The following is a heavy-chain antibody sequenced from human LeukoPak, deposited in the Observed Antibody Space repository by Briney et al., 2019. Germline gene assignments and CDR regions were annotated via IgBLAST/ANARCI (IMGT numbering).Heavy chain of an antibody. CDR2: IIPIFGIA. D-gene: IGHD2-2*01. CDR1: GGTFSSYA. J-gene: IGHJ6*02. CDR3: ARDLNHCSSTSCHIDDYYYYGMDV. V-gene: IGHV1-69*04. Sequence: SVKVSCKASGGTFSSYAISWVRQTPGQGLEWMGRIIPIFGIANYAQKFQGRVTITADKSTSTAYMELSSLRSEDTAVYYCARDLNHCSSTSCHIDDYYYYGMDVWGQGTTVTVSS.